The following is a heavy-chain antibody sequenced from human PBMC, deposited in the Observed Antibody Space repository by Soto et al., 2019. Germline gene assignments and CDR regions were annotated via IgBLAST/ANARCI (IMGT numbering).Heavy chain of an antibody. J-gene: IGHJ5*02. CDR2: IYYSGST. CDR1: GGSISSYY. Sequence: SETLSLTCTVSGGSISSYYWSWIRQPPGKELEYIGYIYYSGSTYYNPSLKSRVTISVDTSKNQFSLKLSSVTAADTAVYYCARGPPCDPWGQGTLVTVSS. V-gene: IGHV4-59*12. CDR3: ARGPPCDP.